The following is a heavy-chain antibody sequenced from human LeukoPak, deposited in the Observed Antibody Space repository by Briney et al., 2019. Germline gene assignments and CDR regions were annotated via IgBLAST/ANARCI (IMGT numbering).Heavy chain of an antibody. CDR1: GFTFGKYW. Sequence: GGSLRLSCVAPGFTFGKYWMSWVRQAPGKGLEWVANIKLDGSEKNYVDSVKGRFTISRDNTKNSLYLQMNSQRVEDTAVFYCARDQYDTWSRRGNFDSWGQGTLVIVSS. V-gene: IGHV3-7*03. D-gene: IGHD3-3*01. J-gene: IGHJ4*02. CDR3: ARDQYDTWSRRGNFDS. CDR2: IKLDGSEK.